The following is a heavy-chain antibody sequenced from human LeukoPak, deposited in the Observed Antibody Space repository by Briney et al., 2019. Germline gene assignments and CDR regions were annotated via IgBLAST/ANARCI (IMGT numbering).Heavy chain of an antibody. Sequence: GGSLRLSCAASGFTFSSYAMSWVRQAPGKGLEWVSAISGSGGSTYYADSVKGRFIISRDNAKNSLYLQMNSLRVEDTAVYYCARSGPFDYWGQGTLVTVSS. CDR3: ARSGPFDY. V-gene: IGHV3-23*01. J-gene: IGHJ4*02. CDR2: ISGSGGST. D-gene: IGHD3-10*01. CDR1: GFTFSSYA.